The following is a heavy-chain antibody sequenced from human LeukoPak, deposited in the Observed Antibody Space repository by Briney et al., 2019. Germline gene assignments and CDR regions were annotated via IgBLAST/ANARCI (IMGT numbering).Heavy chain of an antibody. CDR2: ISYDGSNE. V-gene: IGHV3-30*18. J-gene: IGHJ4*02. CDR3: AKDYGGLVTLVRGVLDY. D-gene: IGHD3-10*01. CDR1: GFTFRTYG. Sequence: GGSLRLSCAASGFTFRTYGMHWVRQAPGKGLEWLSFISYDGSNEYSADSVKGRFTISRDNSKNTLDLQMDSLRTEDTAVYYCAKDYGGLVTLVRGVLDYWGQGTLVTVSS.